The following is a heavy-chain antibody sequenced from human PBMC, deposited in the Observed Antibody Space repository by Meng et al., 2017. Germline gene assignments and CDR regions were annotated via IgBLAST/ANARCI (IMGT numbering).Heavy chain of an antibody. Sequence: EVPVVESGGGLVQPGGSRILSCAASGFTFNNYWMHWVRPVPGKGLVWVSRISGDGSITNYADSVKGRFTISRDNAKNTLYLQMNSLRPEDTAVYYCLDEAPRSDYWGQGSLVTVSS. CDR3: LDEAPRSDY. CDR2: ISGDGSIT. V-gene: IGHV3-74*01. CDR1: GFTFNNYW. J-gene: IGHJ4*02. D-gene: IGHD1-1*01.